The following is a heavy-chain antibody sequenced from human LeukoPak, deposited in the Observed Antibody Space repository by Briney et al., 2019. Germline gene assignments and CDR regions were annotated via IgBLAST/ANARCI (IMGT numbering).Heavy chain of an antibody. Sequence: GGSLRLSCAASGFTFSSYKMNWVRQAPGKGLEWVSYISTSDTTIYYADSVKGRFTISRDNSKNTLYLQMNSLRAEDTAVYYCAKDPENIVATIIDYWGQGTLVTVSS. J-gene: IGHJ4*02. D-gene: IGHD5-12*01. CDR2: ISTSDTTI. CDR1: GFTFSSYK. V-gene: IGHV3-48*03. CDR3: AKDPENIVATIIDY.